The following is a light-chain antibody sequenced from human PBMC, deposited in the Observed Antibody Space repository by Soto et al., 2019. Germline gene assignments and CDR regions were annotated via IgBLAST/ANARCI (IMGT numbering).Light chain of an antibody. CDR1: QSVSSSY. J-gene: IGKJ5*01. V-gene: IGKV3-20*01. CDR3: QQYGSSPIT. Sequence: EIVLTQSPGTLSLSPGERATLSCRASQSVSSSYLAWYQQKPGQAPRLLIYGASSRATGIPDRFSGSGSGTDFTLTNSRLEPEKFAVYYCQQYGSSPITFRQGTPLEIK. CDR2: GAS.